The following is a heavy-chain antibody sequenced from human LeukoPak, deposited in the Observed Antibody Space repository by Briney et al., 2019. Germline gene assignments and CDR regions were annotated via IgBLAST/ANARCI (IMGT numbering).Heavy chain of an antibody. D-gene: IGHD2-2*01. V-gene: IGHV3-21*01. CDR2: ISSSSSYI. J-gene: IGHJ6*03. CDR3: ARGRGDIVIVPAARGYYYYYMDV. Sequence: GGSLRLSCAASGFTFSSYSMNWVRQAPGKGLEWVSSISSSSSYIYYADSVKGRFTISRDNAKNSLYLQMNSLRAEDTAVYYCARGRGDIVIVPAARGYYYYYMDVWGKGTTVTVSS. CDR1: GFTFSSYS.